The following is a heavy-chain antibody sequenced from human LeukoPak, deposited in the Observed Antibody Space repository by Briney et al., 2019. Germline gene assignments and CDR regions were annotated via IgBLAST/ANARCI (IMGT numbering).Heavy chain of an antibody. CDR2: INHGGST. D-gene: IGHD2-2*02. V-gene: IGHV4-34*01. CDR3: ARKVDYTTEDY. CDR1: GGSINSYY. J-gene: IGHJ4*02. Sequence: SETLSLTCTVSGGSINSYYWTWIRQPPGKGLEWIGEINHGGSTNYNPSLKSRVTISVDTSKNQFSLKLSSVTAADTAVYYCARKVDYTTEDYWGQGTLVTVSS.